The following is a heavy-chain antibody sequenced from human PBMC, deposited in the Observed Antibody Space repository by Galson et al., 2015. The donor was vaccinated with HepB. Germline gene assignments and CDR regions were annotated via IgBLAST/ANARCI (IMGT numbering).Heavy chain of an antibody. CDR1: GFSLRTSGMC. CDR3: ARISPGGRKQQPLNGAFDI. J-gene: IGHJ3*02. Sequence: PALVKPTQTLTLTCTFSGFSLRTSGMCVSWIRQPPGKALEWLARIDWDDDKYYRTSLRTRLTISKDTSKNQVVLTMTNMGPEDTAAYYCARISPGGRKQQPLNGAFDIWGQGTMVTVS. V-gene: IGHV2-70*11. CDR2: IDWDDDK. D-gene: IGHD6-13*01.